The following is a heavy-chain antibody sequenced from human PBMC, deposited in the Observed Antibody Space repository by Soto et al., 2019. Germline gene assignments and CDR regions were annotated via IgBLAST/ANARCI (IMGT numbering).Heavy chain of an antibody. CDR3: ARDKVRGVINDYYGMDV. V-gene: IGHV1-69*01. J-gene: IGHJ6*02. CDR2: IIPMFGAT. D-gene: IGHD3-10*01. CDR1: GGTFSSYG. Sequence: SVKVSCKASGGTFSSYGICWVRQAPVQGLEWMGGIIPMFGATNYAQEFQGRVTITADESTSTAYMELSSLRSEDTAVYYCARDKVRGVINDYYGMDVWGQGTTVTVS.